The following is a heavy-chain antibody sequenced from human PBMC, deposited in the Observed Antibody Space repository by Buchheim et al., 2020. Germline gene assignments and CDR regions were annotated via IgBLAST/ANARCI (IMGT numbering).Heavy chain of an antibody. D-gene: IGHD2-21*02. V-gene: IGHV3-23*01. CDR3: AKDRDVVIIPSAIQRGWFDP. CDR1: GLTFSNYP. J-gene: IGHJ5*02. Sequence: EVHLLESGGGLVQPGGSLRLSCAASGLTFSNYPMSWVRQAPGKGLEWVSAISGGVGTTHYADSVKGGFTISRDNSTTTLYLQMNSLRAEDSALYYCAKDRDVVIIPSAIQRGWFDPWGQGTL. CDR2: ISGGVGTT.